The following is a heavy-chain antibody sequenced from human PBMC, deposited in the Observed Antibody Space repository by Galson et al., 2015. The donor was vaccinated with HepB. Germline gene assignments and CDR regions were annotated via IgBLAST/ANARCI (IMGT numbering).Heavy chain of an antibody. CDR3: TRDRFFHALDI. CDR1: GFTFGDYA. D-gene: IGHD3-3*01. CDR2: IGSKVYGGTT. J-gene: IGHJ3*02. V-gene: IGHV3-49*03. Sequence: SLRLSCAASGFTFGDYAMNWFRQGPGKGLEWVGLIGSKVYGGTTEYAASVKGRFIISRDDSKNIAYLQMNSLKTEDTAVYYCTRDRFFHALDIRGQGTMVTVSS.